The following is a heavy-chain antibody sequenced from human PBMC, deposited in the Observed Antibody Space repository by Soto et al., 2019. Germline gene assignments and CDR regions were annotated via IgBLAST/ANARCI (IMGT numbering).Heavy chain of an antibody. CDR2: IDPGDSYT. V-gene: IGHV5-10-1*01. CDR1: GYSFTSYW. Sequence: GESLKISCKGSGYSFTSYWISWVRQIPGKGLEWMGRIDPGDSYTRYSPSFQGHVTISADKSISTAYLQWSSLKASDTAVYYCARLNHYYDKAGDYWGQGTLVTVS. J-gene: IGHJ4*02. CDR3: ARLNHYYDKAGDY. D-gene: IGHD3-22*01.